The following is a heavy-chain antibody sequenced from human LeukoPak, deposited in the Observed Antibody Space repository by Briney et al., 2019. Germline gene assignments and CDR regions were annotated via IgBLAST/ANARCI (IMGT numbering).Heavy chain of an antibody. CDR3: ASSYYDSSGYHGWFDP. V-gene: IGHV1-2*02. D-gene: IGHD3-22*01. CDR2: ITPNSGGT. CDR1: GYTFSDFY. J-gene: IGHJ5*02. Sequence: ASVKVSCKASGYTFSDFYIHWVRQAPGQGLEYVGWITPNSGGTNYAQKFQGRVTMTRDTSISTAYMELSRLRSDDTAVYYCASSYYDSSGYHGWFDPWGQGTLVTVSS.